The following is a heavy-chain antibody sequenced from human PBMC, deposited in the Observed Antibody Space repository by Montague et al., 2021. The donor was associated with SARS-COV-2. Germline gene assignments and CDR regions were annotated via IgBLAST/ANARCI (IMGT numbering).Heavy chain of an antibody. D-gene: IGHD6-13*01. J-gene: IGHJ4*02. Sequence: PALVKPTQTLTLTCTFSGFSLSTSGVGVGWIRQPPGKALEWLALIYWDDDKRYSPSLKSRLTITKDTSKNQVVLTMTNMDPVGTATYYCAHRKVLAAAWDYWGQGTLVTVSS. CDR3: AHRKVLAAAWDY. CDR1: GFSLSTSGVG. CDR2: IYWDDDK. V-gene: IGHV2-5*02.